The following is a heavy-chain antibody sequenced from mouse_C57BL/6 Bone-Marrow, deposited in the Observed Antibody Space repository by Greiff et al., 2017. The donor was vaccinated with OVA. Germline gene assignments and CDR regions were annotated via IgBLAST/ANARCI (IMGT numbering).Heavy chain of an antibody. CDR1: GYTFTDYA. Sequence: QVQLQQSGPELVRPGVSVKISCKGSGYTFTDYAMHWVKQSHAKSLEWIGVISTYYGDASYNQKFKGKATLTVNKSSSTAYMELRSLTSEDSAVYYCARTYYGSSYNYWGQGTTRTVSS. V-gene: IGHV1-67*01. CDR2: ISTYYGDA. CDR3: ARTYYGSSYNY. D-gene: IGHD1-1*01. J-gene: IGHJ2*01.